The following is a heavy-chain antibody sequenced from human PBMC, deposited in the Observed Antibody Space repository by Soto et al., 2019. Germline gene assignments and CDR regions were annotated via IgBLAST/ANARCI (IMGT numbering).Heavy chain of an antibody. D-gene: IGHD1-26*01. J-gene: IGHJ4*02. CDR3: ARDGGRHSGGIDY. CDR2: IIPIFGTA. CDR1: GGTFSSYS. V-gene: IGHV1-69*01. Sequence: QVQLVQSGAEVKKPGSSVKVSCKASGGTFSSYSINWVRQAPGQGLEWMGEIIPIFGTANYAQKFQGRVTITADEPTSTAYMQLSSLRSDDTAVYYCARDGGRHSGGIDYWGQGTLVTASS.